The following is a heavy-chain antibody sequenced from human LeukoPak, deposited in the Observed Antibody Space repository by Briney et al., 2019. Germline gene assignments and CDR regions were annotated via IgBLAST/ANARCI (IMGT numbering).Heavy chain of an antibody. CDR1: GYTFTSYG. D-gene: IGHD2-2*01. J-gene: IGHJ3*02. CDR3: ARGLYCSSTSCYAGMDAFDI. V-gene: IGHV1-18*01. CDR2: ISAYNGNT. Sequence: ASVKVSCTASGYTFTSYGISWVRQAPGQGLEWMGWISAYNGNTNYAQKLQGRVTMTTDTSTSTAYMELRSLRSDGTAVYYCARGLYCSSTSCYAGMDAFDIWGQGTMVTVSS.